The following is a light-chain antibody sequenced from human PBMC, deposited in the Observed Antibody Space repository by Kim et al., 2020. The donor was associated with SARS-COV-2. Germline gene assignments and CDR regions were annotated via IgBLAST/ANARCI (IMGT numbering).Light chain of an antibody. Sequence: SYELTQPLSVSVAPGQTARITCGGNNIGSRNVHWYQQKPGQVPVLVIYRDNNRPSGIPERFSGSNSGNTATLTISRAQVGDESDYYCQVWDSSTVVFGGGTKVTVL. J-gene: IGLJ3*02. CDR3: QVWDSSTVV. V-gene: IGLV3-9*01. CDR1: NIGSRN. CDR2: RDN.